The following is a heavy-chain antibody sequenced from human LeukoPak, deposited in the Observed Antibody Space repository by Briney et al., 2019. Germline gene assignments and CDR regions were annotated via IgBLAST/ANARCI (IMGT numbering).Heavy chain of an antibody. V-gene: IGHV4-38-2*01. CDR3: AGTLGGVPAASVDWFDP. D-gene: IGHD2-2*01. J-gene: IGHJ5*02. Sequence: PSETLSLTCAVSGYSISSAYYWGWIRQPPGKGLEWIGSIYHSGTTYYNPSLKSRVTILLDTSKNQFSLKLSSVTAADTAVYYCAGTLGGVPAASVDWFDPWGQGTLVTVSS. CDR2: IYHSGTT. CDR1: GYSISSAYY.